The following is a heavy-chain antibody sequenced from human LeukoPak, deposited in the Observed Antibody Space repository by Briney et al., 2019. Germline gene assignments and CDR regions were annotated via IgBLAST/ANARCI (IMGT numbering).Heavy chain of an antibody. J-gene: IGHJ3*02. D-gene: IGHD2-15*01. CDR2: IIPIFGTA. Sequence: ASVKVSCKASGGTFSSYAISWVRQAPGQGLEWMGRIIPIFGTANYAQKFQGRVTITTDESTSTAYMELSSLRSEDTAVYYCASREVVAAPDAFDIWGQGTMVTVS. CDR1: GGTFSSYA. CDR3: ASREVVAAPDAFDI. V-gene: IGHV1-69*05.